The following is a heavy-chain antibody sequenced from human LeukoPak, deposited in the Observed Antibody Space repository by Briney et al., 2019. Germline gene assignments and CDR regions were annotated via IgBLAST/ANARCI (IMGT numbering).Heavy chain of an antibody. J-gene: IGHJ4*02. Sequence: ASVKVSCKASGYTFTDYYMHWVRQAPGQGLEWMGWINPNSGGTNYAQKFQGRVTMTRDTSISTAYMELSRLRSDDTAVYYCARDVLVGTTPFDYWGQGTLVTVSS. V-gene: IGHV1-2*02. D-gene: IGHD1-26*01. CDR3: ARDVLVGTTPFDY. CDR1: GYTFTDYY. CDR2: INPNSGGT.